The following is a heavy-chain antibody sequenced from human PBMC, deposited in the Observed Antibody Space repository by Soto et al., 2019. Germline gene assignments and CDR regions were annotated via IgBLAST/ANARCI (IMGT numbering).Heavy chain of an antibody. Sequence: EVQLLESGGGLVQPGGSLRLSCAASGFTFSSYAMSWVRQAPGKGLEWVSAISGSGGSTYYADSVKGRFTISRDNYKNTLYLQMNSLRAEDTAVYYCAKDPGLVLRFLEWLSYYVDVWGKGTTVTVSS. D-gene: IGHD3-3*01. V-gene: IGHV3-23*01. J-gene: IGHJ6*03. CDR2: ISGSGGST. CDR3: AKDPGLVLRFLEWLSYYVDV. CDR1: GFTFSSYA.